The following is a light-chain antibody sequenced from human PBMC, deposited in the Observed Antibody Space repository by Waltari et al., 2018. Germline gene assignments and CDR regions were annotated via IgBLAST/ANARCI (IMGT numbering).Light chain of an antibody. CDR2: KVS. Sequence: DVVMTQSPLSLPVTLGQPASISCRSSQSLVHSDGNTYSNRFQQTPGQSPRRLLYKVSNRDSGVPDRFSGSGSGTDFTLKFSRVEAEDVGVYYCMQGTQWPRTFGQGTKVQIK. CDR3: MQGTQWPRT. J-gene: IGKJ1*01. CDR1: QSLVHSDGNTY. V-gene: IGKV2-30*02.